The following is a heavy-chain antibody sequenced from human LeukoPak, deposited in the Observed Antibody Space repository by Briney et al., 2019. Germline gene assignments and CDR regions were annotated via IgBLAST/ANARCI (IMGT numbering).Heavy chain of an antibody. V-gene: IGHV4-4*07. CDR1: GSSISSYY. CDR3: ARSYIAVAVCWFDP. D-gene: IGHD6-19*01. Sequence: KPSETLSLTCTVSGSSISSYYWSWIRQPAGKGLQGIGRIYTSGSTNYNPSLKSRVTMSVDTSKNQFSLKLSSVTAADTAVYYCARSYIAVAVCWFDPWGQGTLVTVSS. CDR2: IYTSGST. J-gene: IGHJ5*02.